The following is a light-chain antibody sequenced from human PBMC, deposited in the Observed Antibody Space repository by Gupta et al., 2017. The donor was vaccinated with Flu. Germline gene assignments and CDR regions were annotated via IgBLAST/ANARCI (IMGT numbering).Light chain of an antibody. CDR2: DAS. V-gene: IGKV3-11*01. CDR1: QSVSSY. CDR3: LQRGNLPMT. J-gene: IGKJ1*01. Sequence: EIVLTKSPATLSLSPGERATLSCRASQSVSSYIAWYQQKPGQAPRLLIYDASNMSTGIPARFSGSGSVTDFTLTISSLEPEDFAVYYCLQRGNLPMTFGEGTKVEIK.